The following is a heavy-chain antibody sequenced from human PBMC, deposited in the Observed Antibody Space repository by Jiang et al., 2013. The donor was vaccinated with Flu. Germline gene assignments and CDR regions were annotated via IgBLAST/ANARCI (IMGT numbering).Heavy chain of an antibody. CDR2: TYYRSKWYN. CDR3: ARGSSLIVGATTSSRFDP. V-gene: IGHV6-1*01. J-gene: IGHJ5*02. CDR1: GDSVSSNSAA. D-gene: IGHD1-26*01. Sequence: SQTLSLTCAISGDSVSSNSAAWNWIRQSPSRGLEWLGRTYYRSKWYNDYAVSVKSRITINPDTSKNQFSLQLNSVTPEDTAVYYCARGSSLIVGATTSSRFDPWGQGTLVTVSS.